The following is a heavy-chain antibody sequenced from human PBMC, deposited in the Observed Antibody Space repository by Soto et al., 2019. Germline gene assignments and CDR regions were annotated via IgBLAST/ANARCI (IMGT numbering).Heavy chain of an antibody. CDR3: ATSGWYPHSGHFDY. Sequence: QVQLVQSGAEVKKPGSSVKVSCKASGGTFSSYAISWVRQAPGQGLEWMGGIIPIFGTANYAQKFQGRVTITADESTSTAYMELSSLISEDTAVYYCATSGWYPHSGHFDYWGQGTLVTVSS. CDR2: IIPIFGTA. D-gene: IGHD6-19*01. J-gene: IGHJ4*02. V-gene: IGHV1-69*01. CDR1: GGTFSSYA.